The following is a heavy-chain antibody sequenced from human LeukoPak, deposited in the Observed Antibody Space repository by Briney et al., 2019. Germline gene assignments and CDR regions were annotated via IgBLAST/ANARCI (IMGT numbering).Heavy chain of an antibody. V-gene: IGHV4-34*01. CDR2: INHSGST. D-gene: IGHD3-10*01. CDR1: GGSFSGYY. Sequence: SETLSLTCAVYGGSFSGYYWSWIRQPPGKGLEWIGEINHSGSTNYNPSLKSRVTISVDTSKNQFSLKVSSVTAADTAVYYCARHKGSGNLIDYWGQGTLVTVSS. J-gene: IGHJ4*02. CDR3: ARHKGSGNLIDY.